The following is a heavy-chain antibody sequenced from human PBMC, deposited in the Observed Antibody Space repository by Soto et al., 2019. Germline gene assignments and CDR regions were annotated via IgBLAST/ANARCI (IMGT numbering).Heavy chain of an antibody. CDR3: ARGYRQSGYSSSWVFDY. D-gene: IGHD6-13*01. V-gene: IGHV4-31*01. Sequence: QVQLRESGPGLVKPSQTLSLTCTVSGGSINSGGYYWNWILQHPGKVLECLGYMYYSGRTYYNPFLRSPVIISADTSENHFSLKLSSVTAADTAVYFCARGYRQSGYSSSWVFDYLGQGTLVNVSS. J-gene: IGHJ4*02. CDR2: MYYSGRT. CDR1: GGSINSGGYY.